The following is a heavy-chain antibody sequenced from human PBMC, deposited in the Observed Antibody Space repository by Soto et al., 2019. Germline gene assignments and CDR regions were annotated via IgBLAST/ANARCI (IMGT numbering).Heavy chain of an antibody. V-gene: IGHV3-23*01. CDR2: ISGRDGST. J-gene: IGHJ4*02. CDR1: GFSFSSYA. CDR3: ARDRERDAWYEDY. D-gene: IGHD6-13*01. Sequence: GGSLRLSCVASGFSFSSYAMSWVRQAPGKGLEWVSVISGRDGSTYYADSVKGRFTISRDNSKNTLYLQMNSLRAEDTAVYYCARDRERDAWYEDYWGQGTLVTVSS.